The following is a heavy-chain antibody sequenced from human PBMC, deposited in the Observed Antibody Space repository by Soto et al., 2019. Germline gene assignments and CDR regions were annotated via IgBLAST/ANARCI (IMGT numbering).Heavy chain of an antibody. CDR2: ISWNSGSI. Sequence: GGSLRLSCAASGFTFDDYAMHWVRQAPGKGLEWVSGISWNSGSIGYADSVKGRFTISRDNAKNSLYLQMNSLRAEDTALYYCAKDVAEYGGNFFDYWGQGTLVTVSS. J-gene: IGHJ4*02. CDR1: GFTFDDYA. CDR3: AKDVAEYGGNFFDY. D-gene: IGHD2-15*01. V-gene: IGHV3-9*01.